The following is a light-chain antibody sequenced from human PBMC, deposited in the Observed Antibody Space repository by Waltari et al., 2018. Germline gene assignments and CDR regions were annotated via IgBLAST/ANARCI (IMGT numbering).Light chain of an antibody. CDR1: KSNVGSYKL. Sequence: QSALTQPASASGSPGQSITISCTGFKSNVGSYKLVSWYQKHPGKAPKLLIYEGNRRPSGVSNRFSGSKSDNTASLTLSGLQAEDEADYYCCSNVGSSVFFGGGTKLTVL. J-gene: IGLJ2*01. CDR2: EGN. CDR3: CSNVGSSVF. V-gene: IGLV2-23*03.